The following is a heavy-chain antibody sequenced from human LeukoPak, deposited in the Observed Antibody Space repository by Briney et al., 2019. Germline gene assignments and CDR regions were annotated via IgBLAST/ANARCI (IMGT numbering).Heavy chain of an antibody. D-gene: IGHD2-2*01. V-gene: IGHV3-21*01. Sequence: GGSLRLSCAASGFAFSRYSMNWVRQAPGKGLEWVSSISSSSGYIYYADSVKGRFTISRDNAKNSLYLQTNSLGAEDTAVYYCAREIVSSTCFDYWGQGALVTVSS. CDR1: GFAFSRYS. J-gene: IGHJ4*02. CDR2: ISSSSGYI. CDR3: AREIVSSTCFDY.